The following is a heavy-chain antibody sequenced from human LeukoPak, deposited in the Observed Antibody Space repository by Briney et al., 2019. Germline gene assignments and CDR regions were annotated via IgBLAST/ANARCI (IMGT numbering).Heavy chain of an antibody. Sequence: GGSLRLSCVTIQLTFSRHWMCWVRKAPGTGTEWADNIKQDGNERYYVHSVKGRFTISRDNAKNSLYLQMNSLRAEDTAVYYCARDGGHSTDFDYWGQGILVTVSS. D-gene: IGHD2/OR15-2a*01. V-gene: IGHV3-7*01. CDR3: ARDGGHSTDFDY. CDR1: QLTFSRHW. CDR2: IKQDGNER. J-gene: IGHJ4*02.